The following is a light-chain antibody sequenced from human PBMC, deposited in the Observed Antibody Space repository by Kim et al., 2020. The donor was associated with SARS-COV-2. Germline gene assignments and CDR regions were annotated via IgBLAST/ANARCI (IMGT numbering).Light chain of an antibody. V-gene: IGKV3-20*01. CDR1: QTVSRSY. Sequence: EIVLTQSPDTLSLSPGDGVTITCRASQTVSRSYIGWYQQKPGQSPRLLIYGESNRATGVPDRFSSSGFGTEFTFTIDRLETEDFAVYFCQQYGVSPYTFGQGTKLEI. J-gene: IGKJ2*01. CDR3: QQYGVSPYT. CDR2: GES.